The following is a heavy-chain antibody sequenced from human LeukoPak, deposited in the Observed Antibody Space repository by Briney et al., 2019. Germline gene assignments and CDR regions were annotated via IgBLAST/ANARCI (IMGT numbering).Heavy chain of an antibody. CDR3: ARKMGTIVVVPAAGNGAFDI. CDR2: INPSGGST. V-gene: IGHV1-46*01. J-gene: IGHJ3*02. D-gene: IGHD2-2*01. CDR1: GYTFTSYY. Sequence: ASVKVSCKASGYTFTSYYMHWVRQAPGQGLEWMGIINPSGGSTSYAQKFQARVTMTRDTSTSTVYMELSSLRSEDTAVYYCARKMGTIVVVPAAGNGAFDIWGQGTMVTVSS.